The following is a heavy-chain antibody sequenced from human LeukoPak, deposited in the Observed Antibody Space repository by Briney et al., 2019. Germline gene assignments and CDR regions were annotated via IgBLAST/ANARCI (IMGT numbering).Heavy chain of an antibody. J-gene: IGHJ4*02. CDR3: ARDSRYYYGSGSYSY. D-gene: IGHD3-10*01. CDR2: IIPIFGTA. V-gene: IGHV1-69*13. Sequence: ASVKVSCKASGGTFSSYAISWVRQAPGQGLEWMGGIIPIFGTANYAQKFQGRVTITADESTSTAYMELSSLRSEDTALYYCARDSRYYYGSGSYSYWGQGTLVTASS. CDR1: GGTFSSYA.